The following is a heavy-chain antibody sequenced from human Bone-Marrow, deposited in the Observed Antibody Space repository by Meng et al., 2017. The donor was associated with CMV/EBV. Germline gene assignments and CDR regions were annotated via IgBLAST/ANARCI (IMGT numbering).Heavy chain of an antibody. CDR3: ARGEGCSSSPFDY. D-gene: IGHD6-6*01. Sequence: GGSLRLSCAASGFIFDDYDMSWVRQAPGKGLEWVSGIKWNGDGTGYADSVKGRFTISRDNAKNSLYLQMNSLRVDDTALYYCARGEGCSSSPFDYWGQGTLVTVSS. CDR2: IKWNGDGT. V-gene: IGHV3-20*04. J-gene: IGHJ4*02. CDR1: GFIFDDYD.